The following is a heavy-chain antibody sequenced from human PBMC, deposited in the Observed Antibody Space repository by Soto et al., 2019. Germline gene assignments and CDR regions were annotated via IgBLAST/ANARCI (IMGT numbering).Heavy chain of an antibody. CDR1: GFSLTTNEVY. Sequence: QITLKESGPTLVKPTQTLTLTCTSSGFSLTTNEVYVGWIRQPPGKALEWLALIYGDNDKRYSPSLKSRLTITKDTSENQVVLTMTNLDPVDTATYYCARSTLTTDFEYWGQGTLVTVS. CDR2: IYGDNDK. J-gene: IGHJ4*02. D-gene: IGHD4-17*01. CDR3: ARSTLTTDFEY. V-gene: IGHV2-5*02.